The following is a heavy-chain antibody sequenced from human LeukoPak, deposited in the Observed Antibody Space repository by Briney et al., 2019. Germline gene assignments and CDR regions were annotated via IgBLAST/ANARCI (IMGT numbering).Heavy chain of an antibody. CDR1: GGSISSYY. V-gene: IGHV4-59*01. J-gene: IGHJ4*02. CDR2: IDYSGST. D-gene: IGHD3-16*01. CDR3: ARDLWGGNYFDY. Sequence: SEALSLTCTVSGGSISSYYWSWIRQPPGKGLEWIGYIDYSGSTNYNPSLMSRVTISVDTSKNQFSLKLSSVTAADTAVYYCARDLWGGNYFDYWGQGTLVTVSS.